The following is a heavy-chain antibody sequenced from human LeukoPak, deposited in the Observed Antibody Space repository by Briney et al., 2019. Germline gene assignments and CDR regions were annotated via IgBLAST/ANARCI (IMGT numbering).Heavy chain of an antibody. D-gene: IGHD6-19*01. J-gene: IGHJ4*02. CDR2: IKQDGSEK. CDR1: GFTFSSYW. V-gene: IGHV3-7*01. Sequence: GGSLRLSCAASGFTFSSYWMSWVRQAPGKGLEWVANIKQDGSEKYYVDSVKGRFTISRDNAKNSLYLQMNSLRAEEPPVTDCAKGDHSSGWYWNYWGQGTLVTVSS. CDR3: AKGDHSSGWYWNY.